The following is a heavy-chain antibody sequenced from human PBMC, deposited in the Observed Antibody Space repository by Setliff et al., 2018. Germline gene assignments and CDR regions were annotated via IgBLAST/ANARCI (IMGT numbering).Heavy chain of an antibody. CDR3: ASRGKQGVLWFGESLGAFDI. CDR2: IYYSGST. Sequence: SETLSLTCTVSGGSISSSSYYWGWIRQPPGKGLEWIGSIYYSGSTYYNPSLKSRVTASVDTSKNQFSLKLSSVTAADTAVYYCASRGKQGVLWFGESLGAFDIWGQGTMVTVSS. V-gene: IGHV4-39*01. J-gene: IGHJ3*02. D-gene: IGHD3-10*01. CDR1: GGSISSSSYY.